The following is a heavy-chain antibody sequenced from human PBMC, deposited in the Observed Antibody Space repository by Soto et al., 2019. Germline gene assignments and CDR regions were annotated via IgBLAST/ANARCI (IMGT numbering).Heavy chain of an antibody. Sequence: LSLTCTVSGGSISSGDYYWSWIRQPPGKGLEWIGYIYYSGSTYYNPSLKSRVTISVDTSKNQFSLKLSSVTAADTAVYYCARSKNYDFWSGYPARGAFDIWGQGTMVTVSS. CDR2: IYYSGST. V-gene: IGHV4-30-4*01. J-gene: IGHJ3*02. CDR1: GGSISSGDYY. D-gene: IGHD3-3*01. CDR3: ARSKNYDFWSGYPARGAFDI.